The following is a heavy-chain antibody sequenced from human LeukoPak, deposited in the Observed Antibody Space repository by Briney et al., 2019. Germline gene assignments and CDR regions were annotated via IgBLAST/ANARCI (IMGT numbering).Heavy chain of an antibody. V-gene: IGHV4-59*08. CDR3: ARYGDYGTLDI. CDR1: GGSISSYY. D-gene: IGHD4-17*01. CDR2: IYYSGST. J-gene: IGHJ3*02. Sequence: SETLSLTCTVSGGSISSYYWSWIRQPPGKGLEWIGYIYYSGSTNYNPSLKRRVTISADTSKNQFSLKLNSVTAADTAVYYCARYGDYGTLDIWGQGTMVTVSP.